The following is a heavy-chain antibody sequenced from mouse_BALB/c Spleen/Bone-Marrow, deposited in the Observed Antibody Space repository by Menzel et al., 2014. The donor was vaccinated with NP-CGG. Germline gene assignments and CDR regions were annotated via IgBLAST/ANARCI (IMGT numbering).Heavy chain of an antibody. D-gene: IGHD1-1*01. J-gene: IGHJ4*01. CDR1: GDSITSGY. CDR2: ISYSGST. Sequence: EVKLMESGPSLVKPSQTLSLTCSVTGDSITSGYWNWIRKFPGNKLEYMGYISYSGSTYYNPSLKSRISITRDTSKNQYYLQLSSVTTEDTATYYCARGGGSSYNYAMDYWGQGTSVTVSS. V-gene: IGHV3-8*02. CDR3: ARGGGSSYNYAMDY.